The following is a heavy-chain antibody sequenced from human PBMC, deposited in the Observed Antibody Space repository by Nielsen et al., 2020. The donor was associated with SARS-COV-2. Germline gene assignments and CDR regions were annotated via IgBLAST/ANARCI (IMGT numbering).Heavy chain of an antibody. CDR3: ARPLLGSSSWSYYFDY. J-gene: IGHJ4*02. CDR2: IYPEDSDT. Sequence: ESLKTPREGPGYLFHSYWIAWVRQKPGKGLEWNGVIYPEDSDTTYNPSFQGQVTISADKSISTAYLQWSSLKASDTAMYYCARPLLGSSSWSYYFDYWGQGTLVTVSS. CDR1: GYLFHSYW. D-gene: IGHD6-13*01. V-gene: IGHV5-51*01.